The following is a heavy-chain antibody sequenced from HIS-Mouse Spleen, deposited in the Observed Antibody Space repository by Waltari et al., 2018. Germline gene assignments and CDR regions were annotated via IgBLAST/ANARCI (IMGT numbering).Heavy chain of an antibody. V-gene: IGHV4-39*07. CDR3: AREIPYSSSWYDWYFDL. D-gene: IGHD6-13*01. J-gene: IGHJ2*01. Sequence: QLQLQESGPGLVKPSETLSLTCTVSGGSISSSSYYWGWIRQPPGKGLEWIGGSYYSGSTYASPSLKSRVTISVDTSKNQFSLKLSSVTAADTAVYYCAREIPYSSSWYDWYFDLWGRGTLVTVSS. CDR1: GGSISSSSYY. CDR2: SYYSGST.